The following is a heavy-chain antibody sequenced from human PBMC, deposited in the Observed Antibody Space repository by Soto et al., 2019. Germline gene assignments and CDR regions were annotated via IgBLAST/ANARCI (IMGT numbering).Heavy chain of an antibody. CDR2: IYWDDDK. CDR3: AHDLIGAYGMDV. D-gene: IGHD2-21*01. V-gene: IGHV2-5*02. J-gene: IGHJ6*02. CDR1: GFSLRTRGVG. Sequence: QITLKESGPTLVKPTQTLTLTCSFSGFSLRTRGVGVGWIRQPPGKALEWLALIYWDDDKRYSPSLKSRLTISKDTSKNQVVLTMTNMDPVDTATYNCAHDLIGAYGMDVWGQGTTVTVSS.